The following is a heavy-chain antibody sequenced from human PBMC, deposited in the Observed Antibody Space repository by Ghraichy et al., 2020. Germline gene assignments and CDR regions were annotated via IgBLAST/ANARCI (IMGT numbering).Heavy chain of an antibody. D-gene: IGHD3-10*01. J-gene: IGHJ5*02. CDR3: VRDEYYYGSGSYSPYNWFDP. Sequence: GESLNISCAASGFTFSIYSMNWVRQAPGKGLEWVSYISSSSSTIYYADSVKGRFTISRDNVKNSLYLQMDNLRDEDTAVYYCVRDEYYYGSGSYSPYNWFDPWGQGTLVTVSS. V-gene: IGHV3-48*02. CDR2: ISSSSSTI. CDR1: GFTFSIYS.